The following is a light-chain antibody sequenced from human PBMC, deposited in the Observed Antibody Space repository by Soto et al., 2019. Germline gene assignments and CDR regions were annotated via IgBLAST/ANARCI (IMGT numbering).Light chain of an antibody. J-gene: IGKJ1*01. CDR3: QQYNSQWT. V-gene: IGKV1-5*03. Sequence: DIPMTQSPSTLSGSVGDRVTITCRASQTISSWLAWYQQKPGRAPKILIYKASSLESGVPSRFSGSGSGTEFTLTISSLQPDDFATYYCQQYNSQWTFGQGTKVDIK. CDR2: KAS. CDR1: QTISSW.